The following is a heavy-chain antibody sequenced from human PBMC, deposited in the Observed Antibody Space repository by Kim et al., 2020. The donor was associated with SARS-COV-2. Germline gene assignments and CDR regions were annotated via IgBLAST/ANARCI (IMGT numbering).Heavy chain of an antibody. CDR2: INAGNGNT. V-gene: IGHV1-3*01. CDR1: GYTFTSYA. Sequence: ASVKVSCKASGYTFTSYAMHWVRQAPGQRLEWMGWINAGNGNTKYSQKFQGRVTITRDTSASTAYMELSSLKSEDTAVYYCARGPSRGWFDPWGQGTLVTVSS. J-gene: IGHJ5*02. CDR3: ARGPSRGWFDP.